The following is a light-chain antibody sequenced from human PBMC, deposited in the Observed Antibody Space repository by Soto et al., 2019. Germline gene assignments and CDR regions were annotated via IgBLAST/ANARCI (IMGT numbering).Light chain of an antibody. V-gene: IGKV1-5*01. J-gene: IGKJ1*01. CDR2: DAS. CDR1: QSISSW. CDR3: QQYNSYSGT. Sequence: DIQMTQSPSTLSASVGDRVTITCRASQSISSWLAWYQQKPGKAPKLLIYDASSLKSGVPSRFSGSGSGKEFTLTISGLQPDDFATYYCQQYNSYSGTFGQGTKVDIK.